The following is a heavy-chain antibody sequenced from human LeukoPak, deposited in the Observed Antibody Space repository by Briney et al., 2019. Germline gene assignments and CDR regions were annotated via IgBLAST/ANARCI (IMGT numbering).Heavy chain of an antibody. J-gene: IGHJ4*02. V-gene: IGHV3-30*18. D-gene: IGHD6-19*01. Sequence: PGGSLRLSCGASGFTFSSYGMHWVRQAPGKGLEWVAVISYDGSNKYYADSVKGRFTISRDNSKNMLYLQMNSLRAEDTAVYYCAKDLGAAVAADYWGQGTLVTVSS. CDR1: GFTFSSYG. CDR3: AKDLGAAVAADY. CDR2: ISYDGSNK.